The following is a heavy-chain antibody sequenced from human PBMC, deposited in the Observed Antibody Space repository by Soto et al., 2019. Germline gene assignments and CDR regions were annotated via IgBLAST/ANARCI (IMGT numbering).Heavy chain of an antibody. Sequence: GGSLRLSCAAAGFSFSNAWMNRVRQAPGKGLEWVGRIKRKTDGGTTEYAAPVKGRFTISRDDSKNTVYLQMNSLKTEDTAVYYCSTAGVTGTELNYWGQGTLVTVSS. CDR1: GFSFSNAW. V-gene: IGHV3-15*07. J-gene: IGHJ4*02. CDR2: IKRKTDGGTT. CDR3: STAGVTGTELNY. D-gene: IGHD2-8*02.